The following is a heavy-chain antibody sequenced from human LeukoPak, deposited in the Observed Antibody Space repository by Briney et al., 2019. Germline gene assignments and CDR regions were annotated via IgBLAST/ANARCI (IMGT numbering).Heavy chain of an antibody. J-gene: IGHJ2*01. CDR1: GYSFSIYW. CDR3: ARMAYDSSGYRYLDL. Sequence: PGESLQISCKGSGYSFSIYWISWVRQLPGKGLEWMGRITPSDSYTNYSPSFQGHVTISADKSISTAYLQWSNLKASDTAMYYCARMAYDSSGYRYLDLWGRGTLVTVSS. CDR2: ITPSDSYT. D-gene: IGHD3-22*01. V-gene: IGHV5-10-1*01.